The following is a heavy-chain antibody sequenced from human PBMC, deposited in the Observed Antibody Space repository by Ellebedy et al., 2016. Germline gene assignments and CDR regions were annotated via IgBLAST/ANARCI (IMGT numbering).Heavy chain of an antibody. Sequence: GESLKISXAASGFTVSSNYMSWVRQAPGKGLVWVSRISTDGSSTNYADSVKGRFTISRDNAKNTLYLQMNSLRAEDTAVYYCARGSITVFGGVDVWGKGTTVTVSS. D-gene: IGHD3-3*01. V-gene: IGHV3-74*01. J-gene: IGHJ6*04. CDR3: ARGSITVFGGVDV. CDR2: ISTDGSST. CDR1: GFTVSSNY.